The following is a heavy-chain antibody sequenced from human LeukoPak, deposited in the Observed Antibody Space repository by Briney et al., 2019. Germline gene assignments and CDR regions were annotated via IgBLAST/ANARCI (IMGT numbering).Heavy chain of an antibody. CDR1: GFTFTTYN. D-gene: IGHD3-10*01. J-gene: IGHJ4*02. CDR3: AASDGYGSGSFDY. Sequence: GGSLRLSCAASGFTFTTYNMHWVRQAPGKGLEWVALISSDGSNAYYAGSVKGRFTISRDNSKNTLYLQMNSLRAEDTAVYYCAASDGYGSGSFDYWGQGTLVTVSS. CDR2: ISSDGSNA. V-gene: IGHV3-30-3*01.